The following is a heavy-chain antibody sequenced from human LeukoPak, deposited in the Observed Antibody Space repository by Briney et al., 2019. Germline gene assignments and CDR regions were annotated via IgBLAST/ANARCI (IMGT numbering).Heavy chain of an antibody. Sequence: GGSLRLSCAASGFTFSSYAMSWVRQAPGKGLEWVPAISGSGGSTYYADSVKGRFTISRDNSKNTLYLQMNSLRAEDTAVYYCAKGGSSWRALDYWGQGTLVTVSS. J-gene: IGHJ4*02. D-gene: IGHD1-26*01. CDR2: ISGSGGST. CDR1: GFTFSSYA. CDR3: AKGGSSWRALDY. V-gene: IGHV3-23*01.